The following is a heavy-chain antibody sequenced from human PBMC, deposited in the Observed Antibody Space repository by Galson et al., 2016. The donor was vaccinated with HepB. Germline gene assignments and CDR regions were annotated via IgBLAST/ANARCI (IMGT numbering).Heavy chain of an antibody. J-gene: IGHJ4*02. CDR2: ISYDGSFK. Sequence: SLRLSCAASGFIFSNYGMHWVRQAPGKGLEWVAVISYDGSFKYYADAVNGRFTISRDNSRSTLYQQMNSLRTEDTAVYYCANMKRTSPYCSGTNCFSRLWGPPFDYWGQGTLVTISS. CDR3: ANMKRTSPYCSGTNCFSRLWGPPFDY. D-gene: IGHD2-2*01. CDR1: GFIFSNYG. V-gene: IGHV3-30*18.